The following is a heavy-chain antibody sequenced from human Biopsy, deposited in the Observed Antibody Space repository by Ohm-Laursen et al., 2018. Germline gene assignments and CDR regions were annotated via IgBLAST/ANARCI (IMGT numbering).Heavy chain of an antibody. CDR1: GVSISVDGYY. CDR3: ATFRASWDTTQGGDY. CDR2: IYHSGTT. V-gene: IGHV4-31*02. Sequence: PSDTLSLTWTVSGVSISVDGYYWTWIRQLPGKGLDWIGYIYHSGTTYNYPSLKGRLTMSADTSKNEFSLRMRTLAAADTAVYFCATFRASWDTTQGGDYWGQGTLVTVSS. D-gene: IGHD1-26*01. J-gene: IGHJ4*02.